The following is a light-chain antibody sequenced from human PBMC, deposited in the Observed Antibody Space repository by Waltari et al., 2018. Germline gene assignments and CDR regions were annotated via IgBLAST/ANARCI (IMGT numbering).Light chain of an antibody. Sequence: DIVMTPSPATLSLSPGERATLSCRASQSVSSNLAWYQQKPGQAPRLLIYGASTRATGIPARFSGSGSGTEFTLTISSLQSEDFAVYYCQQYNNWPPAITFGQGTRLEIK. CDR2: GAS. CDR1: QSVSSN. V-gene: IGKV3-15*01. CDR3: QQYNNWPPAIT. J-gene: IGKJ5*01.